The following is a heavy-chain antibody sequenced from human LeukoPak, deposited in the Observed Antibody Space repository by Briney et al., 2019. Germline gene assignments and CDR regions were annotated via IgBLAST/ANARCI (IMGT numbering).Heavy chain of an antibody. CDR3: ARVLLWFGELLPNGMDV. CDR1: GYTFTSYG. J-gene: IGHJ6*04. Sequence: ASVKVSCKASGYTFTSYGISWVRQAAGQGLEWMGWISAYNGNTNYAQKLQGRVTMTTDTSTSTAYMELRSLRSDDTAVYYCARVLLWFGELLPNGMDVWGKGTTVTVSS. D-gene: IGHD3-10*01. CDR2: ISAYNGNT. V-gene: IGHV1-18*04.